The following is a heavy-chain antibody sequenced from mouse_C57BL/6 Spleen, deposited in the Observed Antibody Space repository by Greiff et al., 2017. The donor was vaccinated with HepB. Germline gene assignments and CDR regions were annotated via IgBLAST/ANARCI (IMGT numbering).Heavy chain of an antibody. D-gene: IGHD3-3*01. Sequence: QVQLKESGAELVRPGASVTLSCKASGYTFTDYEMHWVKQTPVHGLEWIGAIDPETGGTAYNQKFKGKAILTADKSSSTAYMELRSLTSEDSAVYYCTRLRAPYAMDYWGQGTSVTVSS. CDR3: TRLRAPYAMDY. CDR1: GYTFTDYE. CDR2: IDPETGGT. J-gene: IGHJ4*01. V-gene: IGHV1-15*01.